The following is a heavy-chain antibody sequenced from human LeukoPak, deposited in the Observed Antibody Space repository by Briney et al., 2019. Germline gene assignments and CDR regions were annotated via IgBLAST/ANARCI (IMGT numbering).Heavy chain of an antibody. V-gene: IGHV1-18*01. CDR3: ARDGPPVLLWFGELPAGWFDP. D-gene: IGHD3-10*01. Sequence: GASVKVSCKASGYTFTSYGISWVRQAPGQGLEWMGWISAYNGNTNYAQKLQGRVTMTTDTSTSTAYMELRSLRSDDTAVYYCARDGPPVLLWFGELPAGWFDPWGQGTLATVSS. CDR2: ISAYNGNT. CDR1: GYTFTSYG. J-gene: IGHJ5*02.